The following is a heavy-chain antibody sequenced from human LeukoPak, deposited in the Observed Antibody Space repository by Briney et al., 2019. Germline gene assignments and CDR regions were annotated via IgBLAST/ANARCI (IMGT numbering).Heavy chain of an antibody. D-gene: IGHD3-22*01. J-gene: IGHJ4*02. CDR1: GGPISNYF. Sequence: SETLSLTCTVSGGPISNYFWSWIRQPPGKGLEWIGYIYYSGSTNYNPSLKSRVTISVDTSKNQFSLKLSSVTAADTAVYYCARDGSSSGYYDYWGQGTLVTVSS. V-gene: IGHV4-59*01. CDR2: IYYSGST. CDR3: ARDGSSSGYYDY.